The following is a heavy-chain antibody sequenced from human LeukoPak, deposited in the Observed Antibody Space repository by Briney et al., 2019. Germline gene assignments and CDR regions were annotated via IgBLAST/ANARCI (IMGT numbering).Heavy chain of an antibody. CDR3: ARDLGTDYSY. CDR2: ISYDGSDK. Sequence: PGGSLRLSCAASAFTFSSYGMHWVRQAPGKGLEWVALISYDGSDKDYAKSVKGRFTISRDNSKNTLYLQMNSLRAEDTAVYYCARDLGTDYSYWGRGTLVTVSS. CDR1: AFTFSSYG. D-gene: IGHD2-21*01. J-gene: IGHJ4*02. V-gene: IGHV3-30*03.